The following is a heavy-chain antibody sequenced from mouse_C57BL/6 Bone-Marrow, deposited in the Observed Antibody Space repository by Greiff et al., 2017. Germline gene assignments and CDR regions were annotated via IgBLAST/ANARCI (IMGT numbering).Heavy chain of an antibody. J-gene: IGHJ3*01. D-gene: IGHD2-2*01. CDR3: ARSTMVTTAY. Sequence: DVKLVESGGDLVKPGGSLKLSCAASGFTFSSYGMSWVRQTPDKRLEWVATISSGGSYTYYPDSVKGRFTISRDNAKNTLYLQMSSLKSEDTAMYYCARSTMVTTAYWGQGTLVTVSA. CDR1: GFTFSSYG. V-gene: IGHV5-6*02. CDR2: ISSGGSYT.